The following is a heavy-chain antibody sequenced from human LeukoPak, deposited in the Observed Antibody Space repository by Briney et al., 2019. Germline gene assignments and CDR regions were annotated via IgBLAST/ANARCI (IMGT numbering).Heavy chain of an antibody. CDR3: AGIVLMVYANWFDP. D-gene: IGHD2-8*01. J-gene: IGHJ5*02. CDR1: GGSNSSSSYY. Sequence: SETLSLTCTVSGGSNSSSSYYWGWIRQPPGKGLEWIGSIYYSGSTYYNPSLKSRVTISVDTSKNQFSLKLSSVTAADTAVYYCAGIVLMVYANWFDPWGQGTLVTVSS. V-gene: IGHV4-39*01. CDR2: IYYSGST.